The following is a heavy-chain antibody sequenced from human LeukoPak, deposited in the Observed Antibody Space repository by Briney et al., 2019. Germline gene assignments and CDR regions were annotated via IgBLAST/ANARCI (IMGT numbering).Heavy chain of an antibody. CDR2: MYSSGST. V-gene: IGHV4-4*07. CDR1: GGSISSYY. Sequence: SETLSLTCNVSGGSISSYYWGWIRQPAGRGLEWIGRMYSSGSTYYSPSLKSRVTMSVDTSKNQFSLTLSSATAADTAVYYCARDRSGSNGYYSAFDIWGQGILVTVSS. CDR3: ARDRSGSNGYYSAFDI. D-gene: IGHD3-22*01. J-gene: IGHJ3*02.